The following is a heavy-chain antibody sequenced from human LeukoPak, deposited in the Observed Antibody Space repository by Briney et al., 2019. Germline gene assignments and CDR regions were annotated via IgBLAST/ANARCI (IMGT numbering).Heavy chain of an antibody. CDR1: GGSSSTYY. J-gene: IGHJ4*02. Sequence: SETLSLTCTVSGGSSSTYYWNWIRQPAGKGLEWIGRMYASGSANYNPSLKSRVTISVDTSKNQFSLKLSSVTAADTAVYYCARHYSSSWSGGGYFDYWGQGTLVTVSS. CDR2: MYASGSA. CDR3: ARHYSSSWSGGGYFDY. D-gene: IGHD6-13*01. V-gene: IGHV4-4*07.